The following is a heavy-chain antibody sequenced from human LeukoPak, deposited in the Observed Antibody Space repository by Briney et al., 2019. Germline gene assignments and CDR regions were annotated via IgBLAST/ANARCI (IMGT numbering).Heavy chain of an antibody. Sequence: GQSLQISCQGSGYSFTSYCIGWVRQMPGQGLEWMGIIYPGDSDTRYSTSFQGQVTISADKSISTAYLQWSSLKASDTAMYYCARLVGGIAVAGVFDYWGQGTLVTVSS. CDR3: ARLVGGIAVAGVFDY. CDR2: IYPGDSDT. CDR1: GYSFTSYC. J-gene: IGHJ4*02. V-gene: IGHV5-51*01. D-gene: IGHD6-19*01.